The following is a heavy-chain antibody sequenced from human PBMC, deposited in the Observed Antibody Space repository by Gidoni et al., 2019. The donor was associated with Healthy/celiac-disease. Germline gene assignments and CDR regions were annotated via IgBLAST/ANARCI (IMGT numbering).Heavy chain of an antibody. CDR1: GGSISSSSYY. CDR3: ARDSLYDYVWGRNNWFDP. D-gene: IGHD3-16*01. CDR2: IYYSGST. V-gene: IGHV4-39*07. Sequence: QLQLQESGPGLVKPSETLSLTCTVSGGSISSSSYYWGGIRQPPGKGLEWIGSIYYSGSTYYNPSLKSRVTISVDTSKNQFSLKLSSVTAADTAVYYCARDSLYDYVWGRNNWFDPWGQGTLVTVSS. J-gene: IGHJ5*02.